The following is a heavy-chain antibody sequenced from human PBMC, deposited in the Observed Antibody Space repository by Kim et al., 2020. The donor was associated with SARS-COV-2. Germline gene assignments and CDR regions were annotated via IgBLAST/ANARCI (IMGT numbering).Heavy chain of an antibody. D-gene: IGHD6-19*01. J-gene: IGHJ4*02. V-gene: IGHV3-53*01. CDR1: GFTVSSNY. CDR2: IYSGGST. CDR3: ARDFGIAVAGHRDY. Sequence: GGSLRLSCAASGFTVSSNYMSWVRQAPGKGLEWVSVIYSGGSTYYADSVKGRFTISRDNSKNTLYLQMNSLRAEDTAVYYCARDFGIAVAGHRDYWGQGTLVTVSS.